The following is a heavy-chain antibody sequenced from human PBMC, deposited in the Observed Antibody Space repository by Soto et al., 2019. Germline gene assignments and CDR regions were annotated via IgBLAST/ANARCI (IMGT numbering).Heavy chain of an antibody. J-gene: IGHJ6*02. CDR3: ARSPQELVDYYYYYYGMDV. CDR1: GYTFTSYG. CDR2: ISAYNGNT. D-gene: IGHD6-6*01. Sequence: ASVKVSCKASGYTFTSYGISWVRQAPGRGLEWMGWISAYNGNTNYAQKLQGRVTMTADTSTSTAYMELRSLRSDDTAVYYCARSPQELVDYYYYYYGMDVWGQGTTVTVSS. V-gene: IGHV1-18*01.